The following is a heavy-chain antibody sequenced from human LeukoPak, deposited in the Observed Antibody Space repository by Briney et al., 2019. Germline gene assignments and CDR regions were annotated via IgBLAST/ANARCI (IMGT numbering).Heavy chain of an antibody. Sequence: GRSLRLSCAASGFTFSSYGMHWVRQAPGKGLEWVAVIWYDGSNKYYADSVKGRFTISRDNSKNTLYLQMNSLRAEDTAVYYCARARWFGEFLSWGQGTLVTVSS. D-gene: IGHD3-10*01. CDR1: GFTFSSYG. CDR2: IWYDGSNK. V-gene: IGHV3-33*01. CDR3: ARARWFGEFLS. J-gene: IGHJ5*02.